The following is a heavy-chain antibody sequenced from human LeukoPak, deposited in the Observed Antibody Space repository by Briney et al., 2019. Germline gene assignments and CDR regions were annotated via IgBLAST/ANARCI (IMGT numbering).Heavy chain of an antibody. CDR1: GYTFTSYD. V-gene: IGHV1-8*01. D-gene: IGHD6-13*01. J-gene: IGHJ4*02. CDR3: ATNEAAAGSKLLFDY. CDR2: MNPNSGNT. Sequence: ASVKVSCTASGYTFTSYDINWVRQATGQGLEWMGWMNPNSGNTGYAQKFQGRVTMTRNTSISTAYMELSSLRSEDTAVYYCATNEAAAGSKLLFDYWGQGTLVTASS.